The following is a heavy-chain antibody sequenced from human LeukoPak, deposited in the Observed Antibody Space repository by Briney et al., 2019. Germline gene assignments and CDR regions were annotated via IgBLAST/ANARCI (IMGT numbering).Heavy chain of an antibody. J-gene: IGHJ4*02. V-gene: IGHV3-7*01. CDR2: IKQDGSEK. CDR1: GFTFSGYW. Sequence: GGSLRLSCAASGFTFSGYWMNWVRQAPGKGLEWVANIKQDGSEKYYVNSVKGRFTISRDNAKNSLYLQMNSLRAEDTAVYFCAGGSGWVTDSWGQGTLVTVSA. D-gene: IGHD6-19*01. CDR3: AGGSGWVTDS.